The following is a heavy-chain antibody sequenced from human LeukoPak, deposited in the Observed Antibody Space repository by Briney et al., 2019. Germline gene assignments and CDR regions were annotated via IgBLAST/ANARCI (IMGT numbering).Heavy chain of an antibody. CDR1: GGSFSGYY. Sequence: PSETLSLTCAVYGGSFSGYYWSWIRQPPGKGLEWIGEINHSGSTNYNPSLKSRVTISVDTSKNQFSLKLSSVTAADTAVYYCAREDDYGDYEDYYFDYWGQGTLVTVSS. J-gene: IGHJ4*02. D-gene: IGHD4-17*01. V-gene: IGHV4-34*01. CDR3: AREDDYGDYEDYYFDY. CDR2: INHSGST.